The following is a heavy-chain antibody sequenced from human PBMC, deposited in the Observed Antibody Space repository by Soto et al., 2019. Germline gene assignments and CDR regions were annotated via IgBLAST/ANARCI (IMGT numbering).Heavy chain of an antibody. CDR1: GYTFTSYA. V-gene: IGHV1-3*01. D-gene: IGHD3-10*01. CDR2: INAGNGNT. Sequence: ASVKVSCKASGYTFTSYAMHWVRQAPGQRLEWMGWINAGNGNTKYSQKFQGRVTITRDTSASTAYMELSSLRSEDTAVYYCARVYEVGRGLGYYYGMDVWGQGTTVTVS. J-gene: IGHJ6*02. CDR3: ARVYEVGRGLGYYYGMDV.